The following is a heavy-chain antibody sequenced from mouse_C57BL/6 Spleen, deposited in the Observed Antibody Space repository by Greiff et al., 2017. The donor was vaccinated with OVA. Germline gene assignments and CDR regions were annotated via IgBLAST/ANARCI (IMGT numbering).Heavy chain of an antibody. D-gene: IGHD2-2*01. J-gene: IGHJ2*01. CDR1: GFTFSSYA. CDR2: ISDGGSYT. Sequence: EVKLMESGGGLVKPGGSLKLSCAASGFTFSSYAMSWVRQTPEKRLEWVATISDGGSYTYYPDNVKGRFTISRDNAKNNLYLQMSHLKSEDTAMYYCAREKGNGYEYYFDYWGQGTTLTVSS. V-gene: IGHV5-4*01. CDR3: AREKGNGYEYYFDY.